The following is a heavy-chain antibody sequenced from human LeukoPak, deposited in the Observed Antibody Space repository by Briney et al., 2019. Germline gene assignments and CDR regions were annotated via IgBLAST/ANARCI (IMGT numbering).Heavy chain of an antibody. D-gene: IGHD3-10*01. CDR1: GGSISSYY. V-gene: IGHV4-59*12. CDR2: IYYSGST. CDR3: ARGGTYYYGSGSYYRLPYPDYFDY. J-gene: IGHJ4*02. Sequence: SETLSLTCTVSGGSISSYYWSWIRQPPGKGLEWIGYIYYSGSTYYNPSLKSRVTISVDTSKNQFSLKLSSVTAADTAVYYCARGGTYYYGSGSYYRLPYPDYFDYWGQGTLVTVSS.